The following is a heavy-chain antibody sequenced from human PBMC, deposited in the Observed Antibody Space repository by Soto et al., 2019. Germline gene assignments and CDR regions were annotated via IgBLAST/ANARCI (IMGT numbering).Heavy chain of an antibody. CDR1: GFTFSSYS. J-gene: IGHJ5*02. CDR2: ISSSSSYI. Sequence: LRLSCAASGFTFSSYSMNWVRQAPGKGLEWVSSISSSSSYIYYADSVEGRFTISRDNAKNSLYLQMNSLRAEDTAVYYCARDSVRRYYYGSGSYYPTNWFDPWGQGTLVTVSS. V-gene: IGHV3-21*01. CDR3: ARDSVRRYYYGSGSYYPTNWFDP. D-gene: IGHD3-10*01.